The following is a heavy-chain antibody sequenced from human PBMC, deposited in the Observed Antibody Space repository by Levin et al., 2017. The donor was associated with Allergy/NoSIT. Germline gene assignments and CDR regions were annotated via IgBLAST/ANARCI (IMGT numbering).Heavy chain of an antibody. CDR2: IFYDGSKE. J-gene: IGHJ4*02. CDR1: GFTFGTYA. D-gene: IGHD2-2*01. Sequence: PGGSLRLSCTASGFTFGTYAFHWVRQDPGKGLEWVALIFYDGSKEFYADAVKGRFTVSRDNSKNTLYLQMNSLRVEDTALYYCARDREPTSTSDFLDYWGQGTLVTVSS. V-gene: IGHV3-30-3*01. CDR3: ARDREPTSTSDFLDY.